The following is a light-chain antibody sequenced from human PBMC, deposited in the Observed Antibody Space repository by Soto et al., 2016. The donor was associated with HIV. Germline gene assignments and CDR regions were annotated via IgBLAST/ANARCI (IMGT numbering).Light chain of an antibody. V-gene: IGKV1-39*01. CDR3: QQSYSIPMYT. Sequence: DIQMTQSPSSLSASVGDRVTITCRASQTISTYLNWYQQKPGKAPKLLIYAASSLQSGVPSRFSGSGSGTDFTLTISSLQPEDFATCYCQQSYSIPMYTFGQGTKLEIK. CDR2: AAS. J-gene: IGKJ2*01. CDR1: QTISTY.